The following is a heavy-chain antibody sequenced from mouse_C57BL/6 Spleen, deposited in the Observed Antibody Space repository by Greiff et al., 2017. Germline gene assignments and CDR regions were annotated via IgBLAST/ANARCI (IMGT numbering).Heavy chain of an antibody. D-gene: IGHD2-1*01. CDR3: ARGRIYYGNPLYFDY. Sequence: QVQLQQPGTELVKPGASVKLSCKASGYTFTSYWMHWVKQRPGQGLEWIGNINPSNGGTNYNEKFKSKATLTVDKSSSTAYMQLSSLTSEDSAVYYCARGRIYYGNPLYFDYWGQGTTLTVSS. V-gene: IGHV1-53*01. CDR2: INPSNGGT. J-gene: IGHJ2*01. CDR1: GYTFTSYW.